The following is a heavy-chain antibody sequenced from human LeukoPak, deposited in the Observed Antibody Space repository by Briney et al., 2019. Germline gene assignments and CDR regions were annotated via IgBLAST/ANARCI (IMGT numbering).Heavy chain of an antibody. CDR2: IKPDGSDK. Sequence: GGSLRLSCAASGFAFSNYWMAWVRQAPGPGLEWVANIKPDGSDKYYVDSVKGRFTISRDNAKNSLYLQMNSLRAEDTAVYYCARLAELPYFDYWGQGTLVTVSS. CDR1: GFAFSNYW. CDR3: ARLAELPYFDY. J-gene: IGHJ4*02. D-gene: IGHD3-3*02. V-gene: IGHV3-7*01.